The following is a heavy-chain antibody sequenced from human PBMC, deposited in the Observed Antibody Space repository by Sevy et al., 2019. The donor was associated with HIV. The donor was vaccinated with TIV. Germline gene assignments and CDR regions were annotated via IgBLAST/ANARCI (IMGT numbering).Heavy chain of an antibody. J-gene: IGHJ4*02. CDR3: ASHDWGREDF. CDR1: GYSISSYCW. Sequence: SETLSLTCVVSGYSISSYCWWDWFRRPPGKGLEWIGAIHYTGSTQYTPSLKSRVTVSADTSKNQFSLRLSSMTAADTAVYYCASHDWGREDFWGQGTLVTVSS. V-gene: IGHV4-38-2*01. D-gene: IGHD7-27*01. CDR2: IHYTGST.